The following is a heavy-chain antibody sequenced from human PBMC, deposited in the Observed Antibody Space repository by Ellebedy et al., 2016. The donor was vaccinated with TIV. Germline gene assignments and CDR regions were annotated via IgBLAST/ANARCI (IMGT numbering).Heavy chain of an antibody. V-gene: IGHV4-31*03. D-gene: IGHD6-13*01. J-gene: IGHJ4*02. CDR3: ARATDGLAAAGIDY. CDR2: IYYSGST. Sequence: SETLSLTCTVSGGSISSGGYYWSWIRQHPGKGLEWIGYIYYSGSTYYNPSLESRVTISVDTSKNQFSLKLSSVTAADTAVYYCARATDGLAAAGIDYWGQGTLVTVSS. CDR1: GGSISSGGYY.